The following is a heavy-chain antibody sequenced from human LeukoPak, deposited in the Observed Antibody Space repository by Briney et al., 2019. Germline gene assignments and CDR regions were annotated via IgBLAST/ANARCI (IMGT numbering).Heavy chain of an antibody. CDR2: ISTSSNI. J-gene: IGHJ4*02. D-gene: IGHD4-23*01. Sequence: MTGGSLRLSCAASGFTFTDYTINWVRQAPGKGLEWVSSISTSSNIYYADSVKGRFTVSRDNAKNSVYLQTNSLRAEDTAAYYCARDRSYVGFDYWGQGTLVTVSS. V-gene: IGHV3-69-1*01. CDR3: ARDRSYVGFDY. CDR1: GFTFTDYT.